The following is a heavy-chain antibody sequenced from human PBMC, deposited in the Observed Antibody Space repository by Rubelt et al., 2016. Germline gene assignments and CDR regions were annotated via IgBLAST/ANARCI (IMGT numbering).Heavy chain of an antibody. D-gene: IGHD5-18*01. CDR1: GGSFSGYY. CDR2: INHSGST. Sequence: QVQLQQWGAGLLKPSETLSLTCAVYGGSFSGYYWSWIRQPPGKGLEWIGEINHSGSTNYNTSLKSRVTISVDTSKNQSSRKLNSVTAADTAVYYCARGNTALVTLNYWGQGTLVTVSS. CDR3: ARGNTALVTLNY. V-gene: IGHV4-34*01. J-gene: IGHJ4*02.